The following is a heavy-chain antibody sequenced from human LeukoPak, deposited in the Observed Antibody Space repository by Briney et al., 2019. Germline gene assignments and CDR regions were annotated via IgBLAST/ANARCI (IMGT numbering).Heavy chain of an antibody. V-gene: IGHV4-59*01. D-gene: IGHD3-10*01. J-gene: IGHJ2*01. CDR1: GDSISSYY. CDR2: ISYSGST. CDR3: ARLQRITMAGPDYWYFDL. Sequence: ETLPLPCTVSGDSISSYYWSWIRQPPEKGLEWIAYISYSGSTNYNPSLKSRVTISVDTSKTQFSLKMNSVTAADTAVYYCARLQRITMAGPDYWYFDLWGRGTLVTVSS.